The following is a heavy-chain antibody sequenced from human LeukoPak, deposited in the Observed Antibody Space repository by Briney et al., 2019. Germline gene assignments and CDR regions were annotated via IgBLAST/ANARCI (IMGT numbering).Heavy chain of an antibody. CDR1: GFTFSDYY. CDR3: ARDYLKTTAGHYYYYYYMDV. CDR2: ISSSGSTI. Sequence: GGSLRLSCEASGFTFSDYYMSWIRQAPGKGLEWVSYISSSGSTIYYADSVKGRFTISRDNAKNSLYLQMNSLRAEDTAVYYCARDYLKTTAGHYYYYYYMDVWGKGTTVTVSS. V-gene: IGHV3-11*01. J-gene: IGHJ6*03. D-gene: IGHD1-1*01.